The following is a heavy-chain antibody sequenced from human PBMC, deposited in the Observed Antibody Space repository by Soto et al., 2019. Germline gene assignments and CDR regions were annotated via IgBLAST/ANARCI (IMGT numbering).Heavy chain of an antibody. V-gene: IGHV1-2*02. J-gene: IGHJ5*02. CDR1: GYTFTGYY. D-gene: IGHD6-6*01. Sequence: ASVKVSGKASGYTFTGYYMHWVRQAPGQGLEWMGWINPNSGGTNYAQKFQGRVTMTRDTSISTAYMELSRLRSDDTAVYYCARDSSSSSYFNWFDPWGQGTLVTVSS. CDR3: ARDSSSSSYFNWFDP. CDR2: INPNSGGT.